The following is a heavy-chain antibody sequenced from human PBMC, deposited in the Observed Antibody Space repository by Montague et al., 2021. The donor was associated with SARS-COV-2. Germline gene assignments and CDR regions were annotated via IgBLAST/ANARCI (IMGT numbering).Heavy chain of an antibody. D-gene: IGHD6-19*01. CDR3: ARHTRGWQPFDF. V-gene: IGHV4-39*07. CDR2: IYNGGTT. Sequence: SETLSLTCTVSGDSIRNSDYSWGWVRQPPGKGLEWIGNIYNGGTTFYNPSLKSRVTISMDTSKSQFSLKLTSVTAADTAVYYCARHTRGWQPFDFWGQGTLVTVSS. CDR1: GDSIRNSDYS. J-gene: IGHJ4*02.